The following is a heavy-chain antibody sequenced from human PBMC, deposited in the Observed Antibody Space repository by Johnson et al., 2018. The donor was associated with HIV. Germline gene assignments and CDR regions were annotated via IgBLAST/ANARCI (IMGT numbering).Heavy chain of an antibody. CDR2: IGTAGDT. J-gene: IGHJ3*02. Sequence: VQLVESGGGLVQPGGSLRLSCVAPGFTVSSNHMTWVRQAPGKGLEWVSAIGTAGDTYYPGSVKGRFTISRENAKNTLYVQMNSLRTEDTAVYYCAREARNNWNYEGDAFDIWGQGTMVTVSS. D-gene: IGHD1-7*01. CDR1: GFTVSSNH. V-gene: IGHV3-66*02. CDR3: AREARNNWNYEGDAFDI.